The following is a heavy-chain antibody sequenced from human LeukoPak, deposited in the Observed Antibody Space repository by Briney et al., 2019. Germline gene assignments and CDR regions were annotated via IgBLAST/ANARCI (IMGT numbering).Heavy chain of an antibody. Sequence: GRSLRLSCAASGFTFSSYGMHWVRQAPGKGLEWVAVIWYDGSNKYYADSVKGRFTISRDNSKNTLYLQMNSLRAEDTAVYYCARDRGAFNQWREFDYCGQGTLVTVSS. V-gene: IGHV3-33*01. CDR2: IWYDGSNK. J-gene: IGHJ4*02. D-gene: IGHD2-8*01. CDR1: GFTFSSYG. CDR3: ARDRGAFNQWREFDY.